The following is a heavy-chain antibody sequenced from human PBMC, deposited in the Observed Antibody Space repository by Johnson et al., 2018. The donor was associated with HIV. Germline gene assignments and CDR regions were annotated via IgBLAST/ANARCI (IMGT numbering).Heavy chain of an antibody. CDR3: ARGRIAARPHAFDI. Sequence: EVQLVESGGGLVQPGGSLRLSCGVSGFTFSDHWMQWVRQAPGKGLEWVSGINWNGGSTGYADSVKGRFTISRDNAKNSLYLQMNSLRAEDTAVYYCARGRIAARPHAFDIWGQGTMVTVSS. V-gene: IGHV3-20*04. J-gene: IGHJ3*02. CDR2: INWNGGST. CDR1: GFTFSDHW. D-gene: IGHD6-6*01.